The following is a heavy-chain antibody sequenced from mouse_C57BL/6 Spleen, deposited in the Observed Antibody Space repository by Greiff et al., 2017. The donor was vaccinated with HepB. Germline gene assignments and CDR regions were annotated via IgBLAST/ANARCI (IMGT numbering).Heavy chain of an antibody. V-gene: IGHV1-53*01. CDR1: GYTFTSYW. CDR3: ARLNYSNPYYLDY. Sequence: QVQLQQPGTELVKPGASVKLSCKASGYTFTSYWMHWVKQRPGQGLEWIGNINPSNGGTNYNEKFKSKATLTVDESSSTAYMQLSSLTSEDSAVYYCARLNYSNPYYLDYWGQGTTLTVSS. CDR2: INPSNGGT. D-gene: IGHD2-5*01. J-gene: IGHJ2*01.